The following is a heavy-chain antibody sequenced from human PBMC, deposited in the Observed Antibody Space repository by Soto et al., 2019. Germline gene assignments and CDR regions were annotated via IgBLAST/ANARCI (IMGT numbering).Heavy chain of an antibody. CDR1: GFTFSSYP. J-gene: IGHJ6*03. D-gene: IGHD2-21*01. Sequence: EVQLVESGGGLVKPGGSLRLSCEASGFTFSSYPINWVRQAPGKGLEWVSSISSRSTSIYYADSVKGRFTISRDNAKNSLFLQIDSLRAEDTAVYYCARVLSIVPIKPNYMDVWGKGAMVTVSS. CDR2: ISSRSTSI. CDR3: ARVLSIVPIKPNYMDV. V-gene: IGHV3-21*01.